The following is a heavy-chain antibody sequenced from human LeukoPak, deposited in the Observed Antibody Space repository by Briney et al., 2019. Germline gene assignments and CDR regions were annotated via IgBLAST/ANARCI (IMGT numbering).Heavy chain of an antibody. CDR1: GFTFDDYG. V-gene: IGHV3-20*04. Sequence: GGSLRLSCAASGFTFDDYGMSWVRQVPGKELEWVSGINWNGGSTGNADSVKGRFTISRDNSKNTLYLQLNSLRAEDTAVYYCAKGSSSGWYPPADYWGQGTLVTVSS. D-gene: IGHD6-19*01. CDR2: INWNGGST. J-gene: IGHJ4*02. CDR3: AKGSSSGWYPPADY.